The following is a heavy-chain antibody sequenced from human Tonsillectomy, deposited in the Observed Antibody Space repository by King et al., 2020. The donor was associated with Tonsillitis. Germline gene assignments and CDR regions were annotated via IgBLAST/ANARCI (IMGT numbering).Heavy chain of an antibody. CDR3: ARGLGYSYDSKGWFAP. Sequence: LQLQESGPGLVKPSETLSLTCTVSGGSISSSSYYWDWIRQPPGKGLEWIGSIYYSGSTYYNPSLKSRVTISVDTSKNQFSLKLSSVTAADTAVYYCARGLGYSYDSKGWFAPWGQGPLVTVSS. J-gene: IGHJ5*02. V-gene: IGHV4-39*01. CDR2: IYYSGST. D-gene: IGHD3-22*01. CDR1: GGSISSSSYY.